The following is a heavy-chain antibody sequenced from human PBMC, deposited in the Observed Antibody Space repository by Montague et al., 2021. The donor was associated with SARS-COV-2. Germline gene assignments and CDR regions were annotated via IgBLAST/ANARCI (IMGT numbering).Heavy chain of an antibody. J-gene: IGHJ6*02. V-gene: IGHV4-39*07. Sequence: SETLSLTCTVSGGSISSSSYYWGWIRQPPGKGLERIGSIYYSGSTYYNPSLKSRVTISVDTSKNQFSLKLSSVTAAGTAVYYCARVGRQQLVRLSGIDVWGRGTTVTVSS. CDR3: ARVGRQQLVRLSGIDV. CDR1: GGSISSSSYY. D-gene: IGHD6-13*01. CDR2: IYYSGST.